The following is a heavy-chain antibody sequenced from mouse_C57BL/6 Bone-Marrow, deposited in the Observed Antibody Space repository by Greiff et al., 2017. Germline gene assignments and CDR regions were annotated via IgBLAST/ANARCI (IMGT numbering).Heavy chain of an antibody. CDR3: ARLPGSWFAY. CDR1: GFTFTDYY. V-gene: IGHV7-3*01. CDR2: IRNKANGYTT. Sequence: EVQLQESGGGLVQPGGSLSLSCAASGFTFTDYYMSWVRQPPGKALEWLGFIRNKANGYTTEYSASVKGRFTISRDNSQSILYLQMNALRAEDSATYYCARLPGSWFAYWGQGTLVTVSA. J-gene: IGHJ3*01.